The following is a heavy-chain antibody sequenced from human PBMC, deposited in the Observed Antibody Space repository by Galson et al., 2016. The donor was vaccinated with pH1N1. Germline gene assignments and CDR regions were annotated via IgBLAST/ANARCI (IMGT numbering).Heavy chain of an antibody. J-gene: IGHJ4*02. CDR1: GFTFRNYG. CDR2: IWFDGSNK. CDR3: AKDPGGGAVTMFYFDY. V-gene: IGHV3-30*18. D-gene: IGHD4-17*01. Sequence: SLRLSCAVSGFTFRNYGMHWVRQAPGKGLEWVAVIWFDGSNKYYADSVKGRFTVSRDNSKNTLCLQMNSLRPEDTAMYYCAKDPGGGAVTMFYFDYWGQGTLVTVSS.